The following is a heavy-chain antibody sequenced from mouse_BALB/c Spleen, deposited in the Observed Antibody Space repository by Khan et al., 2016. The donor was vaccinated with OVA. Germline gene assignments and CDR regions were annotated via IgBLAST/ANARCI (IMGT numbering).Heavy chain of an antibody. CDR2: IDPSKSET. D-gene: IGHD1-1*01. V-gene: IGHV1S127*01. CDR1: GYTFTSFW. CDR3: TRGGYGSPFAY. J-gene: IGHJ3*01. Sequence: QVRLQQSGPELVRPGASVKMSCKASGYTFTSFWINWVKQRPGQGLEWIDMIDPSKSETRLNQKFKDKATLNVDKSSNTAYMQLSRLTSEDSAVYYCTRGGYGSPFAYWGQGTLVTVSA.